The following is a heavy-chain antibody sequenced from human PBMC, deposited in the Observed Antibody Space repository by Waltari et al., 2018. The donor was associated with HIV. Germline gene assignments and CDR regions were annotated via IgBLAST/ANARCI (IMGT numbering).Heavy chain of an antibody. CDR3: AKDEGSVGYHDSGRSNYFED. Sequence: EVHLLESGGGLVEPGGCLGLSCAGSGFTFTSQAISGVRQAPGKGVGWVSGISGAGASTYYAAAVKGRFTISRDNSKKTVHLQLTNLRVEDTAIYYCAKDEGSVGYHDSGRSNYFEDWGQGTLLTVSS. J-gene: IGHJ4*02. CDR1: GFTFTSQA. CDR2: ISGAGAST. D-gene: IGHD3-10*01. V-gene: IGHV3-23*01.